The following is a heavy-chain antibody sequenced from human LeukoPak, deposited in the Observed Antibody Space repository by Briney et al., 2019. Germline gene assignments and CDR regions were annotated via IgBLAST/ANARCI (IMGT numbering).Heavy chain of an antibody. V-gene: IGHV3-9*01. CDR2: ISWNSGSI. D-gene: IGHD6-19*01. CDR1: GFTFDDYA. CDR3: AGESGGWSGFDY. Sequence: PGGSLRLSCAASGFTFDDYAMHWVRHAPGKGLERVSGISWNSGSIGYADSVKGRFTISRDNAKNSLYLQMNSLRAEDTAVYYCAGESGGWSGFDYWGQGTLVTVSS. J-gene: IGHJ4*02.